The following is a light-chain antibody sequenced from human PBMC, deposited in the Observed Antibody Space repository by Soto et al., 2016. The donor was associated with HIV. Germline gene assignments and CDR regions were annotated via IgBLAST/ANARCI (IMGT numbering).Light chain of an antibody. CDR3: QQYYSTWLT. J-gene: IGKJ4*01. V-gene: IGKV1-NL1*01. CDR2: AAS. CDR1: QGISNS. Sequence: DIQMTQSPSSLSASVGDRVAITCRASQGISNSLAWYQQRPGKAPKLLLYAASILESGVPSRFSGSGSGTDYTLAISSLQPGDFATYYCQQYYSTWLTFGGGTRVEIK.